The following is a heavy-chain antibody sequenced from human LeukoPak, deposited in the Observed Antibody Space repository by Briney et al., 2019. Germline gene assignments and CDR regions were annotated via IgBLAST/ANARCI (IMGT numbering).Heavy chain of an antibody. D-gene: IGHD6-19*01. CDR3: AREGRGSGWYRGYDYFGMDV. V-gene: IGHV3-30*03. J-gene: IGHJ6*02. Sequence: GGSLRLSCAASGFTFSSYGMHWVRHAPGKGLELVAVISYDGSNKYYADSVKGRFTISRDNSKNTLYLQMNSLRCEDTALYYCAREGRGSGWYRGYDYFGMDVWGQGTMVTVSS. CDR2: ISYDGSNK. CDR1: GFTFSSYG.